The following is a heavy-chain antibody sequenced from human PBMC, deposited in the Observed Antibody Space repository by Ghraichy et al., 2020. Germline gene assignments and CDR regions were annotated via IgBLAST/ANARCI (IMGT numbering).Heavy chain of an antibody. CDR1: GFAFSTYT. V-gene: IGHV3-21*01. CDR3: TRVNVWVVGTSHSAFDI. CDR2: ITSSSTCI. Sequence: GGSLRLSCAASGFAFSTYTLNWVRQAPGKGLEWVSSITSSSTCIYYADSVKGRFTISRDDAKNSLYLQMSSLRAEDTALYYCTRVNVWVVGTSHSAFDIWGQGTMVTGSS. J-gene: IGHJ3*02. D-gene: IGHD3-16*01.